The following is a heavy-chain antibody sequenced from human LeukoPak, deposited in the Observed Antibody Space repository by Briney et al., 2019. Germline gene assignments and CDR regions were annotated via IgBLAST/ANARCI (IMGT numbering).Heavy chain of an antibody. CDR3: ARDQRGVTGIRDFDY. J-gene: IGHJ4*02. Sequence: GGSLRLSCAASGFMFSRYSMNWVRRAPRKGLEWVSSITSSSTYKYYADSVKGRFTISRDNAKNSLYLQMNSLRVDDTGIYYCARDQRGVTGIRDFDYWGQGTRVTVSS. CDR2: ITSSSTYK. V-gene: IGHV3-21*04. CDR1: GFMFSRYS. D-gene: IGHD2-21*02.